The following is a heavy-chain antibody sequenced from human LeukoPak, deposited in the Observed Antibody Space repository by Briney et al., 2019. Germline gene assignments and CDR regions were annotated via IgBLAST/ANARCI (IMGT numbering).Heavy chain of an antibody. Sequence: SETLSLTCTVSGGSVTSGSHYWSWIRRPPGKGLEEIGYIDYSGSTNYNPSLKSRVTISVDTSKNQFSLKLSSVTAADTAVYYCAISPRGFGEGPNYFDYWGQGTLVTVSS. D-gene: IGHD3-10*01. V-gene: IGHV4-61*01. CDR1: GGSVTSGSHY. J-gene: IGHJ4*02. CDR2: IDYSGST. CDR3: AISPRGFGEGPNYFDY.